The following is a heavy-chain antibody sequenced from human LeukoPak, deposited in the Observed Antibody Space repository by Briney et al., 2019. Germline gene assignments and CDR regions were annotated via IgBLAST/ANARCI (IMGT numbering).Heavy chain of an antibody. CDR2: ISAYNGNT. CDR1: GYTFTSYG. CDR3: ASGTYYYDSSGYYLFDY. J-gene: IGHJ4*02. Sequence: ASVKVSCKPSGYTFTSYGISWVRQAPGQGLEWMGWISAYNGNTNYAQKLQGRVTMTTDTSTSTAYMELRSLRSDDTAVYYCASGTYYYDSSGYYLFDYWGQGTLVTVSS. D-gene: IGHD3-22*01. V-gene: IGHV1-18*01.